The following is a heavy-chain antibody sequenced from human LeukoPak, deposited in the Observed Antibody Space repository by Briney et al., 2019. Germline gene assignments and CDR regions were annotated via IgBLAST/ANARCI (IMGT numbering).Heavy chain of an antibody. CDR1: GYTFTSYD. CDR3: ARGWEHLYYFDY. J-gene: IGHJ4*02. CDR2: MNPNSGNT. D-gene: IGHD1-26*01. V-gene: IGHV1-8*02. Sequence: EASVKVSCKASGYTFTSYDINWVRQATGQGLEWMGWMNPNSGNTGYAQKLQGRVTMTTDTSTSTAYMELRSLRSDDTAVYYCARGWEHLYYFDYWGQGTLVTVSS.